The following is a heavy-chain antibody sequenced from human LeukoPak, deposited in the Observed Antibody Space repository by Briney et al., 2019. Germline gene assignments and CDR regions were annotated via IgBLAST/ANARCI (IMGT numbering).Heavy chain of an antibody. J-gene: IGHJ6*02. V-gene: IGHV3-33*01. CDR2: IWYDGSNK. D-gene: IGHD2-2*01. CDR3: ARDGVVVPAANYYYYYGMDV. Sequence: PGGSLRLSCAASGFTFSSYGMHWVRQAPGKGLEWVAVIWYDGSNKYYADSVKGRFTISRDNSKNTLYLQTNSLRAEDTAVYYCARDGVVVPAANYYYYYGMDVWGQGTTVTVSS. CDR1: GFTFSSYG.